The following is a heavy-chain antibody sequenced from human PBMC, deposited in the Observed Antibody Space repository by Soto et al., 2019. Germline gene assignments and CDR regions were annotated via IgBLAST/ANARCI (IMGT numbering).Heavy chain of an antibody. CDR2: ISPSSNYM. D-gene: IGHD3-10*01. V-gene: IGHV3-21*01. CDR3: VVALVSPEGSYDP. Sequence: PGGSLRLSCATSGFPFSLFTMVWVRQAPGKGLEWVSCISPSSNYMYYADSVKGRFTISRYNAKKSLYLQINSMIDEDSAVYHCVVALVSPEGSYDPWGQGTPVTVSS. CDR1: GFPFSLFT. J-gene: IGHJ5*02.